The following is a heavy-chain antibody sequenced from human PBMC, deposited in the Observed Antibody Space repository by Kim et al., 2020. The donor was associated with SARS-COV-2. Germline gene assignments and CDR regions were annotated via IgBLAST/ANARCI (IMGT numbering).Heavy chain of an antibody. V-gene: IGHV3-48*02. Sequence: YADSVKGRFTISRDNAKNSLYLQMNSLRDEDTAVYYCARVAAAGTVFFDYWGQGTLVTVSS. CDR3: ARVAAAGTVFFDY. D-gene: IGHD6-13*01. J-gene: IGHJ4*02.